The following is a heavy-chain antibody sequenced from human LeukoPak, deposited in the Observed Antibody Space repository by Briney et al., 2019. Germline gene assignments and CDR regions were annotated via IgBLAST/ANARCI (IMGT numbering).Heavy chain of an antibody. CDR3: ARYSGSYSGFDY. D-gene: IGHD1-26*01. CDR1: GGSISSYH. J-gene: IGHJ4*02. Sequence: SETLSLTCTVSGGSISSYHWSWIRQPPAKGLEWIGYIYYSGSTNYNPSLKSRVTISVDTSKNQFSLKLRSVTAADTAVYYCARYSGSYSGFDYWGQGTLVTVSS. V-gene: IGHV4-59*08. CDR2: IYYSGST.